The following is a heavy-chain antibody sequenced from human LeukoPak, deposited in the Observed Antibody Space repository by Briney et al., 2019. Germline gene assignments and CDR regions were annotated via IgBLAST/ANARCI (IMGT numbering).Heavy chain of an antibody. CDR2: IYYSGST. J-gene: IGHJ6*02. CDR1: GGSISGYY. Sequence: PSETLSLTCTVSGGSISGYYWSWIRQPPGKGLEWIGYIYYSGSTNYNPSLKSRVTISVDTSKNQFSLKLSSVTAADTAVYYCARAEAGYSYGYYYYGMDVWGQGTTVTVSS. D-gene: IGHD5-18*01. CDR3: ARAEAGYSYGYYYYGMDV. V-gene: IGHV4-59*01.